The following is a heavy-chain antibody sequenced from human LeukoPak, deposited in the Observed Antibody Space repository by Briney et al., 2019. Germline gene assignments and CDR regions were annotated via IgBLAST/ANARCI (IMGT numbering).Heavy chain of an antibody. CDR3: AKDIAAAAGALHYYGMDV. V-gene: IGHV3-23*01. J-gene: IGHJ6*02. Sequence: GGSLRLSCAASGFTFSFYGMSWVRQAPGKGLQWVSAISRSGGSTHYADSVKGRFTISRDNSKNTLYLQMNSLRADGTAVYCCAKDIAAAAGALHYYGMDVWGQGTTVTVSS. CDR1: GFTFSFYG. CDR2: ISRSGGST. D-gene: IGHD6-13*01.